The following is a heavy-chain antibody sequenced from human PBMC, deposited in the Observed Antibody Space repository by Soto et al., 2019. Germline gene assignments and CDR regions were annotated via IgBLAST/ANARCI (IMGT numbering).Heavy chain of an antibody. J-gene: IGHJ3*02. V-gene: IGHV1-69*01. Sequence: ASFTVFLEANRCSSSSYPVCLVRPAPRHGLEGMGGIIPIFGTANYAQKFQGRVTITADESTSTAYMELSSLRSEDTAVYYCARGSYGTIFGVVTEPGAFDIWGQGKMVNFSS. CDR1: RCSSSSYP. CDR2: IIPIFGTA. CDR3: ARGSYGTIFGVVTEPGAFDI. D-gene: IGHD3-3*01.